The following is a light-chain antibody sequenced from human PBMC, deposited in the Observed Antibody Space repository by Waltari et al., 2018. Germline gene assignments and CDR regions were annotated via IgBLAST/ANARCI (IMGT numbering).Light chain of an antibody. CDR1: NSHMGTNH. V-gene: IGLV1-51*01. CDR2: DND. Sequence: QSVLTQPPSVSAAPGQTVTISCSGSNSHMGTNHASWYRQVPGRPPKLLIYDNDSRPSGIPDRFSGSKSGTSATLDITGLQTGDEAGYYCATWDSGPKAVVFGGGTRLTVL. CDR3: ATWDSGPKAVV. J-gene: IGLJ2*01.